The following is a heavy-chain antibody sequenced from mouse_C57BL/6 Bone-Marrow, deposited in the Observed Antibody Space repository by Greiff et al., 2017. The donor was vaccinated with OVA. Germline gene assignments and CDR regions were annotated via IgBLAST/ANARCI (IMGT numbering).Heavy chain of an antibody. J-gene: IGHJ4*01. CDR1: GYTFTSYW. D-gene: IGHD2-4*01. Sequence: QVQLQQPGAELVKPGASVKLSCKASGYTFTSYWMHWVKQRPGQGLEWIGMIHPNSGSTNYNEKFKSKATLTVDKSSSTAYMQLSSLTSEDSAVYYCARKSNDYDDYAMDYWGQGTSVTVSS. CDR2: IHPNSGST. CDR3: ARKSNDYDDYAMDY. V-gene: IGHV1-64*01.